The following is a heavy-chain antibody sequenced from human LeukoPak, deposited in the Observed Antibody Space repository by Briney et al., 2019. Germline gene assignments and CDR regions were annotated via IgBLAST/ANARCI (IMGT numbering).Heavy chain of an antibody. J-gene: IGHJ4*02. D-gene: IGHD4-17*01. Sequence: PGGSLRLSCAASGFTVTSNYVSWVRQAPGKGLGWVSVIYSGGSTYYADSVQGRFTISRDRSKNTLYLQMNSLRAEDTAVYYCVREPDNGDYDYWGQGTLVTVSS. CDR1: GFTVTSNY. CDR2: IYSGGST. V-gene: IGHV3-66*01. CDR3: VREPDNGDYDY.